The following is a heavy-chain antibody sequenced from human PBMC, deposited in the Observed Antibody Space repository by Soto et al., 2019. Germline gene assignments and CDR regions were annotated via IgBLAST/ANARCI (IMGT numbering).Heavy chain of an antibody. CDR1: GGSFSGHS. V-gene: IGHV4-34*01. D-gene: IGHD3-22*01. CDR2: INHSGRV. Sequence: SETLSLTCAVYGGSFSGHSWTWIRQSPGKGLEWIGDINHSGRVNYSPSLKSRGTISLDTSKNQFSLTLSAVTAADTAMYYCSTRAYDTNGYYRFDPWGQGTLVTVS. CDR3: STRAYDTNGYYRFDP. J-gene: IGHJ5*01.